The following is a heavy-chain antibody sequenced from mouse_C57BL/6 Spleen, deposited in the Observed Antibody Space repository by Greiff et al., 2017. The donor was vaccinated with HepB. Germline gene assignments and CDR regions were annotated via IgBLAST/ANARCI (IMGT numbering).Heavy chain of an antibody. D-gene: IGHD1-1*01. CDR3: ARGGYYYGSSYPFYYAMDY. V-gene: IGHV1-69*01. Sequence: QVQLQQPGAELVMPGASVKLSGKASGYTFTSYWMHWVKQRPGQGLEWIGEIDPSDSYTNYNQKFKGKSTLTVDNSSSTAYMQLSSLTSEDSAVYYCARGGYYYGSSYPFYYAMDYWGQGTSVTVSS. J-gene: IGHJ4*01. CDR2: IDPSDSYT. CDR1: GYTFTSYW.